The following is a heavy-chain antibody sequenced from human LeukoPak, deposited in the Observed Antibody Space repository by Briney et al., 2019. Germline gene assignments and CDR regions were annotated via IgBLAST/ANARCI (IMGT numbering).Heavy chain of an antibody. CDR3: AKGRMTTVTTTWFDP. CDR1: GFTFSSYG. CDR2: ISYDGSNK. D-gene: IGHD4-17*01. V-gene: IGHV3-30*18. J-gene: IGHJ5*02. Sequence: GRSLRLSCAASGFTFSSYGMHWVRQAPGKGLEWVAVISYDGSNKYYADSVKGRFTISRDNSKNTLYLQMNSLRAEDTAVYYCAKGRMTTVTTTWFDPWGQGTLVTVSS.